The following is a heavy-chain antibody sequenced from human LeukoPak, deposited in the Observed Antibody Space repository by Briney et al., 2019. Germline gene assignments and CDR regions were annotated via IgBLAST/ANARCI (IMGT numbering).Heavy chain of an antibody. J-gene: IGHJ5*02. CDR1: GFIFSSYG. Sequence: GGSLRLSCAASGFIFSSYGMSWVRQAPGKGLEWVSSISSSSSYIYYADSVKGRFTISRDNAKNSLYLQMNSLRAEDTAVYYCARGGEYYYDSSGYFDNWFDPWGQGTLVTVSS. V-gene: IGHV3-21*01. CDR2: ISSSSSYI. CDR3: ARGGEYYYDSSGYFDNWFDP. D-gene: IGHD3-22*01.